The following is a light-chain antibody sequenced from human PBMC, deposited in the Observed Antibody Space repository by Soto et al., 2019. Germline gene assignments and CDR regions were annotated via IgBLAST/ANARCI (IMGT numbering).Light chain of an antibody. V-gene: IGKV1-5*03. CDR1: QSISSW. Sequence: DIQMTQSPSTLSASVGDRVTITCRASQSISSWLAWYQQKPGKAPKLLIYKASSLESGVPSRFSGSGSGTEFTLTISSLQPDDFATYYCQKYNSAPLTFGGGTKVEIK. CDR2: KAS. CDR3: QKYNSAPLT. J-gene: IGKJ4*01.